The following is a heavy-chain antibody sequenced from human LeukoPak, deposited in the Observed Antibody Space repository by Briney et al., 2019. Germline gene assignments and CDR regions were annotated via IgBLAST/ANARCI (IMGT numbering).Heavy chain of an antibody. CDR1: GYTFTSYD. J-gene: IGHJ6*03. D-gene: IGHD3-22*01. Sequence: ASVKVSCKASGYTFTSYDINWVRQATGQGLEWMGWISAYNGNTNYAQKLQGRVTMTTDTSTSTAYMELRSLRSDDTAVYYCARTPYYYDSSGYVHYYYYMDVWGKGTTVTISS. CDR2: ISAYNGNT. CDR3: ARTPYYYDSSGYVHYYYYMDV. V-gene: IGHV1-18*01.